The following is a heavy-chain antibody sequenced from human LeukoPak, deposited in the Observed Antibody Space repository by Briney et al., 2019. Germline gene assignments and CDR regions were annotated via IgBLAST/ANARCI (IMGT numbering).Heavy chain of an antibody. CDR2: IKQDGSEK. CDR1: GFTFSNYW. Sequence: GSLRLSCAASGFTFSNYWMGWVRQAPGKGLEWVGNIKQDGSEKYYVDSVKGRFTISRDNAKNSVYLQMNSLTADDTAMYYCARSQNFPQDVFDIWGQGTMVTVSS. J-gene: IGHJ3*02. V-gene: IGHV3-7*01. D-gene: IGHD2/OR15-2a*01. CDR3: ARSQNFPQDVFDI.